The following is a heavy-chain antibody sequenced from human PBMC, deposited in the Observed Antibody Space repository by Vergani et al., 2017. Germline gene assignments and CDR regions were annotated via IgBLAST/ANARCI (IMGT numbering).Heavy chain of an antibody. CDR1: GYSFTNYW. D-gene: IGHD3-22*01. CDR3: ARLYVRDSSGSKCFDY. Sequence: EVQLVQSGAEVKKPGESLKISCQISGYSFTNYWIGWVRQMPGKGLEWMGIIHPADSDTRYSPSFQGQVTISVDKSISTAYLQRSSLRASDSAMYYCARLYVRDSSGSKCFDYWGQGTLVTVSS. CDR2: IHPADSDT. V-gene: IGHV5-51*01. J-gene: IGHJ4*02.